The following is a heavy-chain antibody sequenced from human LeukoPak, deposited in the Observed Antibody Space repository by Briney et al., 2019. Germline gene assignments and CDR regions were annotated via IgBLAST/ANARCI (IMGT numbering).Heavy chain of an antibody. CDR2: IYTSGST. CDR1: GYSISSGYY. J-gene: IGHJ4*02. Sequence: PSETLSLTCTVSGYSISSGYYWGWIRQPPGKGLEWIGRIYTSGSTNYNPSLKSRVTMSVDTSKNQFSLKLSSVTAADTAVYYCARTAAGIGPYDYWGQGTLVTVSS. V-gene: IGHV4-38-2*02. D-gene: IGHD6-13*01. CDR3: ARTAAGIGPYDY.